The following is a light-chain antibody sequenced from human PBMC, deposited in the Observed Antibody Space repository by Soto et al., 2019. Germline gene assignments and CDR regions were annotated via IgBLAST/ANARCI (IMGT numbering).Light chain of an antibody. J-gene: IGLJ2*01. CDR2: SNN. CDR3: SAWDDSLVVV. CDR1: NSNIGSNS. Sequence: QSVLTQPPSASGSPGQAVTITFSRSNSNIGSNSVNWFQHLPGAVPKLLIFSNNQRPSGVPDRFSGSKSGTSASLAISGLQGEDESDYYCSAWDDSLVVVFXGGSKGTVL. V-gene: IGLV1-44*01.